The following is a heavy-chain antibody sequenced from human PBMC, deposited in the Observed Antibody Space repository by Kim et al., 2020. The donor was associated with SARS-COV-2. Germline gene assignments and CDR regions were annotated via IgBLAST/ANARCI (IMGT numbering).Heavy chain of an antibody. D-gene: IGHD3-10*01. CDR3: AREGGSGSYYKY. Sequence: YYANPVKGRFILSRDNSKNTLYLQMGSLGAEDMAVYYCAREGGSGSYYKYWGQGTLVTVSS. V-gene: IGHV3-64*01. J-gene: IGHJ4*02.